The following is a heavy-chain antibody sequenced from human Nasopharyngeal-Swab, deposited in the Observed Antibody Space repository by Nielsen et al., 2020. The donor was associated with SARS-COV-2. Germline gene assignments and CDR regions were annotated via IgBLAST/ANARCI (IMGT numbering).Heavy chain of an antibody. CDR3: ARDWAHYYGSGALLLWWFDP. V-gene: IGHV3-30-3*01. CDR2: ISYDGSNK. D-gene: IGHD3-10*01. J-gene: IGHJ5*02. Sequence: LTCAASGFTFSSYAMHWVRQAPGKGLEWVAVISYDGSNKYYADSVKGRFTISRDNSKNTLYLQMNSLRAEDTAVYYCARDWAHYYGSGALLLWWFDPWGQGTLVTVSS. CDR1: GFTFSSYA.